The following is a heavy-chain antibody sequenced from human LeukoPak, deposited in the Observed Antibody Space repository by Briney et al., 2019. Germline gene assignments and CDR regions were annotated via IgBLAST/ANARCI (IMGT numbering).Heavy chain of an antibody. CDR3: ARARGAVAGLYFDN. Sequence: GGSLRLSCEASGFTFSAYAMTWVRQAPGKGLEWVSSIGSDNKPHYSESVKGRFAISRDNSKNTLYLHMNSLRVEDTAVYFCARARGAVAGLYFDNWGQGTLVTVSS. D-gene: IGHD6-19*01. CDR1: GFTFSAYA. J-gene: IGHJ4*02. V-gene: IGHV3-23*05. CDR2: IGSDNKP.